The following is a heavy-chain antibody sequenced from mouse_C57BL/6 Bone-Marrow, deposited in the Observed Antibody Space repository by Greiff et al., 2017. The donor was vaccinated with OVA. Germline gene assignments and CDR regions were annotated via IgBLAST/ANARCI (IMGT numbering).Heavy chain of an antibody. J-gene: IGHJ3*01. CDR2: IHPNSGST. V-gene: IGHV1-64*01. CDR3: ASPAYLLFAY. D-gene: IGHD2-10*01. Sequence: VQLQQPGAELVKPGASVKLSCKASGYTFTSYWMHWVKQRPGQGLEWIGMIHPNSGSTNYNEKFKSKATLTVDKSSSTAYMQLSSLTSEDFAVYYCASPAYLLFAYWGQGTLVTVSA. CDR1: GYTFTSYW.